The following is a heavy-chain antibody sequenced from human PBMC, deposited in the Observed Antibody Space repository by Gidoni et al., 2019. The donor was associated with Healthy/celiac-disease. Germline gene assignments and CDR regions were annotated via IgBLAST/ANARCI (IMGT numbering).Heavy chain of an antibody. CDR2: ISYDGSNK. CDR3: ARDGGTYDFWSGYRFDAFDI. V-gene: IGHV3-30-3*01. CDR1: GFTFSSYA. Sequence: QVQLVESGGGVVQPGRSLRLFCAASGFTFSSYAMHWVRQAPGKGLEWVAVISYDGSNKYYADSVKGRFTISRDNSKNTLYLQMNSLRAEDTAVYYCARDGGTYDFWSGYRFDAFDIWGQGTMVTVSS. J-gene: IGHJ3*02. D-gene: IGHD3-3*01.